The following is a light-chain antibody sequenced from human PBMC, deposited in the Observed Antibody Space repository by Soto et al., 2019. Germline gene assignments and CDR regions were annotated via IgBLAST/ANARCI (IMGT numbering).Light chain of an antibody. Sequence: DVVMTQSPLSLPVTLGQLASISCRSSQSLVYTDGNTYLNWFHQRPGQSPRRLIYQVSTRDSGVPDRFSGGGSGTDFTLKIDRVEAEDVGVYYCMQGTYWPPTIGGGTTVEIK. V-gene: IGKV2-30*01. J-gene: IGKJ4*01. CDR3: MQGTYWPPT. CDR1: QSLVYTDGNTY. CDR2: QVS.